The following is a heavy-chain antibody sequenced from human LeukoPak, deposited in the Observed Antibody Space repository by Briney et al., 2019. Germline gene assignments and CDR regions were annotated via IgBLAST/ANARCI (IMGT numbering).Heavy chain of an antibody. CDR2: ISSSSSYI. Sequence: GSLRLSCAASGFTFSSYSMNWVRQAPGKGLEWVSSISSSSSYIYYADSVKGRFTISRDNAKNSLYLQMNSLRAEDTAVYYCAQGEGLSRTFDYWGQGTLVTVSS. J-gene: IGHJ4*02. CDR1: GFTFSSYS. V-gene: IGHV3-21*01. CDR3: AQGEGLSRTFDY. D-gene: IGHD2/OR15-2a*01.